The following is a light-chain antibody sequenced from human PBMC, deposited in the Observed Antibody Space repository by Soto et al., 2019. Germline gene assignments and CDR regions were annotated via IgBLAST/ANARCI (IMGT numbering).Light chain of an antibody. CDR3: QHDGGATWT. Sequence: EIVLTQSPGTLSLSPGERATLSCRASQSFSGSYLAWYQQKPGQAPRLLIYGASSRATGIPDRFSGSESGTYFTPTISRLQPEDFEVYYCQHDGGATWTFGQGTKVEI. J-gene: IGKJ1*01. V-gene: IGKV3-20*01. CDR1: QSFSGSY. CDR2: GAS.